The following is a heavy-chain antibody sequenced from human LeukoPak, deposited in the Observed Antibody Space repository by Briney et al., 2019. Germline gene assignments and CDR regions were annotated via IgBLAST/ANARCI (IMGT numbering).Heavy chain of an antibody. Sequence: GASVKVSCKASGYTFTGYYMHWVRQAPGQGLEWIGIISPSGSSTTYAQKFQGRVTMTRDMSTSTVYMELSSLRSEDTAMYFCARGGSRSPRDAFDIWGQGTMVTVSS. J-gene: IGHJ3*02. CDR1: GYTFTGYY. CDR2: ISPSGSST. CDR3: ARGGSRSPRDAFDI. V-gene: IGHV1-46*01. D-gene: IGHD3-16*01.